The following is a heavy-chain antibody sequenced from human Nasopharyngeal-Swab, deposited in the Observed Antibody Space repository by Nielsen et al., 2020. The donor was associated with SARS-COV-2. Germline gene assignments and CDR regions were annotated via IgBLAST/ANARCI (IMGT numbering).Heavy chain of an antibody. Sequence: ASVKVSCKASGYTFTSYGISWVRQAPGQGLEWMGWISAYNGNTNYAQKPQGRVTMTTDTSTSTAYMELRSLRSDDTAVYYCARFVTTSYYYYGMDVWGQGTTVTVSS. D-gene: IGHD3-22*01. CDR3: ARFVTTSYYYYGMDV. V-gene: IGHV1-18*01. CDR2: ISAYNGNT. CDR1: GYTFTSYG. J-gene: IGHJ6*02.